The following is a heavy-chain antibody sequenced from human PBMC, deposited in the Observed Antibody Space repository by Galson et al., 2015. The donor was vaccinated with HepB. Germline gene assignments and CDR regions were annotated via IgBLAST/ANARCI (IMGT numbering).Heavy chain of an antibody. Sequence: SLRLSCAASGFTFSSYGMHWVRQAPGKGLEWVAVIWYDGSNKYYADSVKGRFTISRDNSKNTLYLQMNSLRAEDTAVYYCAKDPVATEEGFDYWGQGTLVTVSS. D-gene: IGHD5-12*01. CDR1: GFTFSSYG. CDR3: AKDPVATEEGFDY. V-gene: IGHV3-33*06. CDR2: IWYDGSNK. J-gene: IGHJ4*02.